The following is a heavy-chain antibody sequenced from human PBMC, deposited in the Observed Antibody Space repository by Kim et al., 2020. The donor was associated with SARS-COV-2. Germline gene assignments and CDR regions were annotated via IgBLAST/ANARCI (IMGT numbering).Heavy chain of an antibody. D-gene: IGHD3-16*01. J-gene: IGHJ4*02. CDR3: ARVPKYPTVWFDY. CDR1: VGSISSTKW. Sequence: SETLSLTCAVSVGSISSTKWWSWVRQSPGKGLEWIGEIHYSGSTNYNPSLKSRVTISVDKSKNQFSLSLNSVTAADAAVYYCARVPKYPTVWFDYYCQVT. CDR2: IHYSGST. V-gene: IGHV4-4*02.